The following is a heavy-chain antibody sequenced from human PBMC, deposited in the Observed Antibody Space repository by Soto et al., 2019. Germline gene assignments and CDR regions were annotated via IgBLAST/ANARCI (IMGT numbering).Heavy chain of an antibody. CDR2: INPNNGGT. CDR1: GYSFTGNS. Sequence: VKVSCKASGYSFTGNSMHWVRQAPGQGLEWMGWINPNNGGTNYAQKFQGRVTMTRDTSISTAYMDLSRLKSDDTAVYYCVMQRGGVVYWGQGTLVTVSS. CDR3: VMQRGGVVY. V-gene: IGHV1-2*02. J-gene: IGHJ4*02. D-gene: IGHD6-25*01.